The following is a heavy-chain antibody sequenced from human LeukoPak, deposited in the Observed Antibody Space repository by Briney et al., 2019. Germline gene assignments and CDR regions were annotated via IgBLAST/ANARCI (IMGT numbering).Heavy chain of an antibody. V-gene: IGHV3-30*12. CDR2: ISYDGSNK. Sequence: RGSLRLSCAASGFTFSSYGMHWVRQAPGKGLEWVAVISYDGSNKYYADSVKGRFTISRDNAKNSLYLQMNSLRAEDTAVYYCARDDSSSSRGAHTDYYGMDVWGQGTTVTVSS. CDR3: ARDDSSSSRGAHTDYYGMDV. CDR1: GFTFSSYG. J-gene: IGHJ6*02. D-gene: IGHD6-6*01.